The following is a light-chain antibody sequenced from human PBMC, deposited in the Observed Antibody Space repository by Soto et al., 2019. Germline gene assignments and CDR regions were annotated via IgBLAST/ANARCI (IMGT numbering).Light chain of an antibody. CDR2: GAS. CDR3: HQDGSSRFT. V-gene: IGKV3-20*01. Sequence: EIVLTQSPGTLSLSPGERATLSCRASQSVSSSFLVWYQQKHGQAPRPLIYGASSRATGIPDRFSGSGSGTEFTLNISRLEPDDFAVYYCHQDGSSRFTCGPGTKLHIK. J-gene: IGKJ3*01. CDR1: QSVSSSF.